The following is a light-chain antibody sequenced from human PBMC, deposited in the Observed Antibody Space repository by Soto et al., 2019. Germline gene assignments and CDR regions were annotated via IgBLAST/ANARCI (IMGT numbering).Light chain of an antibody. CDR3: QHRDT. Sequence: DIQLTQSTSFLSASVGDRVTITCRASQGISSYLAWYQQKPGKAPKLLIYAASTLQSGVPSRFSGSGSGTEFTLTISSLPPEDFATYYCQHRDTFGPGTKVDIK. J-gene: IGKJ3*01. V-gene: IGKV1-9*01. CDR1: QGISSY. CDR2: AAS.